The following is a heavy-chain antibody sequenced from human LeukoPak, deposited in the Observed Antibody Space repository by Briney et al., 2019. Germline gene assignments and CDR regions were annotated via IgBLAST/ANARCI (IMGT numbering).Heavy chain of an antibody. Sequence: GGSLRLSCAASGFTFSSYSMNWVRQAPGKGLEWVSYISSSSSTIYYADSVRGRFTISRDNAKNSLYLQMNSLRDEDTAVYYCARDRGRWLHTHYVYWGQGTLVTVSS. CDR3: ARDRGRWLHTHYVY. V-gene: IGHV3-48*02. J-gene: IGHJ4*02. CDR1: GFTFSSYS. D-gene: IGHD5-24*01. CDR2: ISSSSSTI.